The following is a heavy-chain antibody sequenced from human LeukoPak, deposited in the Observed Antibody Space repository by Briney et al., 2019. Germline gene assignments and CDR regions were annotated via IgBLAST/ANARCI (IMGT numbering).Heavy chain of an antibody. V-gene: IGHV4-39*07. CDR1: GGSISSSSYY. Sequence: SETLSLTCTVSGGSISSSSYYWGWIRQPPGKGLEWIGGIYYSGSTYYNPSLKSRVTISVDTSKNQFSLKLSSVTAADTAVYYCARDLRTGPGAFDIWGQGTMVTVSS. D-gene: IGHD3-10*01. J-gene: IGHJ3*02. CDR2: IYYSGST. CDR3: ARDLRTGPGAFDI.